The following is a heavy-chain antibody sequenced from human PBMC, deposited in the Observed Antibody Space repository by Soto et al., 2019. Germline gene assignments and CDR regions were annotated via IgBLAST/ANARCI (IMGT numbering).Heavy chain of an antibody. CDR2: ISYDGSNK. Sequence: QVPLVESGGGVVQPGRSLRLSCAASGFTFSSYGMHWVRQAPGKGLEWVAVISYDGSNKYYADSVKGRFTISRDNSKNTLYLQMNSLRAEDTAVYYCAKDLLRLAYYFDYWGQGTLVTVSS. CDR3: AKDLLRLAYYFDY. D-gene: IGHD2-15*01. V-gene: IGHV3-30*18. CDR1: GFTFSSYG. J-gene: IGHJ4*02.